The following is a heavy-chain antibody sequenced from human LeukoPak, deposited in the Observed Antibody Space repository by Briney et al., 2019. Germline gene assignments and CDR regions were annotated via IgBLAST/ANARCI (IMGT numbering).Heavy chain of an antibody. CDR1: GFTFSSYS. D-gene: IGHD5-18*01. Sequence: GGSLRLSCAASGFTFSSYSMNWVRQAPGKGLEWVSSISNSSSYIYYADSVKGRFTISRDNAKNSLFLQMNSLRAEDTAVYFCARGRGSYSFGYYFDFWGQGTLVTVSS. J-gene: IGHJ4*02. V-gene: IGHV3-21*01. CDR2: ISNSSSYI. CDR3: ARGRGSYSFGYYFDF.